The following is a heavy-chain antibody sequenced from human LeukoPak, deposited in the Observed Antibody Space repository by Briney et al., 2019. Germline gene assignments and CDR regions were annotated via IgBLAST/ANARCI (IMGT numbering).Heavy chain of an antibody. D-gene: IGHD3-9*01. CDR3: ARSIGLTGGGVDV. J-gene: IGHJ6*02. CDR1: GFTFSDYN. CDR2: ITDSGNTI. Sequence: GGSLRLSCAASGFTFSDYNMNWVRQAPGKGLEWVSYITDSGNTIHYADSVKGRFTISRDNAKNPLYLQMNSLRAEDTAVYYCARSIGLTGGGVDVWGQGTTVTVSS. V-gene: IGHV3-11*01.